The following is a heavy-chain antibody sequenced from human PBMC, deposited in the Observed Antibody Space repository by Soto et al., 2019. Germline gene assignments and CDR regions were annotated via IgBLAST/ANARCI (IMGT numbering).Heavy chain of an antibody. D-gene: IGHD1-7*01. Sequence: GGSLRLSCAASGFTFSSYAMSWVRQAPGKGLEWVSAISGSGGSTYYADSVKGRFTISRDNSKNTLYLQMNSLRAEDTAVYYCAKAEVGLELRDDAFDIWGQGTMVTVSS. V-gene: IGHV3-23*01. CDR2: ISGSGGST. J-gene: IGHJ3*02. CDR3: AKAEVGLELRDDAFDI. CDR1: GFTFSSYA.